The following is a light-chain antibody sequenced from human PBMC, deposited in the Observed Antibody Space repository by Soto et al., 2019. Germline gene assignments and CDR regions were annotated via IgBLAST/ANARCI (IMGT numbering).Light chain of an antibody. CDR2: EVS. J-gene: IGLJ3*02. CDR3: SSYTSSSTWV. V-gene: IGLV2-14*01. Sequence: QSALTQPASVSGSPGQSITISCTGTSSDGGGYNYVSWYQQHPGKAPKLMIYEVSNRPSGVSNRFSGSKSGNTASLTISGLQAEDEDDYYCSSYTSSSTWVFGGGTKLTVL. CDR1: SSDGGGYNY.